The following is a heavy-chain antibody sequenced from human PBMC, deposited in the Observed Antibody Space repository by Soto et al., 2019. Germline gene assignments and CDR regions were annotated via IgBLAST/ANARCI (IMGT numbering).Heavy chain of an antibody. CDR3: ARDTGRWYFDL. Sequence: ALVKVSCKASGYTFTSYAMHLVRQAPGQRLEWMGWINAGNGNTKYSQKFQGRVTITRDTSASTAYMELSSLRSEDTAVYYCARDTGRWYFDLWGRGTLVTVSS. J-gene: IGHJ2*01. V-gene: IGHV1-3*01. CDR2: INAGNGNT. CDR1: GYTFTSYA.